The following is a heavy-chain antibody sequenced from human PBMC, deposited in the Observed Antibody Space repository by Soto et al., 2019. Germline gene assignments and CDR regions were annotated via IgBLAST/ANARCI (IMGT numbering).Heavy chain of an antibody. CDR3: ARHEGFSGYMNY. V-gene: IGHV4-59*08. CDR2: IYYSGST. J-gene: IGHJ4*02. D-gene: IGHD5-12*01. Sequence: SETLSLTCTVSGGSISGYYWSWIRQPPGKGLAWIGYIYYSGSTNYNPSLRSRVTISVDTSKNQFSLKLTSVTAADTAIYYCARHEGFSGYMNYWGQGALVTVSS. CDR1: GGSISGYY.